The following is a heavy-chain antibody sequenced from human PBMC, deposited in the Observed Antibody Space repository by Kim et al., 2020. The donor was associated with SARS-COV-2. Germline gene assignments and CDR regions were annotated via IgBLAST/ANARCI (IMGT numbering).Heavy chain of an antibody. CDR3: EAGSGWLIDY. Sequence: GGSLRLSCVASGFTFNTHWMSWVRQTPGKGLEWVANIKRDGREKRYVDSVAGRFIISRDNANKSLYLYMNSLRDDDTALYYCEAGSGWLIDYWGQGTLVTVSS. J-gene: IGHJ4*02. CDR1: GFTFNTHW. V-gene: IGHV3-7*01. D-gene: IGHD6-19*01. CDR2: IKRDGREK.